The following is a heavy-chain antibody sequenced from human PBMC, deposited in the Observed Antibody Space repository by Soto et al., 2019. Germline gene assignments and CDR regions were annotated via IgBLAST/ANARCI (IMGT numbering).Heavy chain of an antibody. V-gene: IGHV1-69*13. J-gene: IGHJ5*02. CDR1: GATFSSYA. D-gene: IGHD3-22*01. CDR3: ARDLYYYDSSGYNPYEGFDP. Sequence: ASVKLSCKASGATFSSYAISWVRQALGQGLEWMGGIIPIFGTANHAQKFQGRVTITADESTSTAYMELSSLRSEDTAVYYCARDLYYYDSSGYNPYEGFDPWGQGTLVTVSS. CDR2: IIPIFGTA.